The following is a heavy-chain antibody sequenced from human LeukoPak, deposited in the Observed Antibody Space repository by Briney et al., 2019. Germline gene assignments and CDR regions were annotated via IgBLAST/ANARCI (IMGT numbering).Heavy chain of an antibody. D-gene: IGHD3-22*01. CDR3: AKDKGRGYYDSSGYYDVAFDI. CDR2: ISGSGGST. V-gene: IGHV3-23*01. Sequence: TGGSLRLSCAASGFTFSSYAMSWVRQAPGKGLEWVSDISGSGGSTYYADSVKGRFTISRDNSKNTMYLQMNSLRAEDTAVYYCAKDKGRGYYDSSGYYDVAFDIWGPGKTGTVSS. CDR1: GFTFSSYA. J-gene: IGHJ3*02.